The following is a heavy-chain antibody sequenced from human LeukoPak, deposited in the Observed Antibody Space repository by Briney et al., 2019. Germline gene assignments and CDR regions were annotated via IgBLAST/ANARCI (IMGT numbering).Heavy chain of an antibody. J-gene: IGHJ4*02. CDR2: IYYSGST. Sequence: PSETPSLTYTVSGGSISSYYWSWIRQPPGKGLEWIGYIYYSGSTNYNPSLKSRVTISVDTSKNQFSLKLSSVTAADTAVYYCARGPSVSSWYLTLFDYWGQGTLVTVSS. CDR3: ARGPSVSSWYLTLFDY. CDR1: GGSISSYY. D-gene: IGHD6-13*01. V-gene: IGHV4-59*01.